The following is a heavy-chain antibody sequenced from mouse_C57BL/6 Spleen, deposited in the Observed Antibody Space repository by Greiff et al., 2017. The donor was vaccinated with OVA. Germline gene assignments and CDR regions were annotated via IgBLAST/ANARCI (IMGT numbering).Heavy chain of an antibody. CDR2: IYIGNGYT. CDR3: ARAYYDYGGYFDV. D-gene: IGHD2-4*01. V-gene: IGHV1-58*01. CDR1: GYPFTSYG. J-gene: IGHJ1*03. Sequence: DVQLQESGAELVRPGSSAKMSCKTSGYPFTSYGINWVKQRPGQGLEWIGYIYIGNGYTEYNEKFKGTATLPSATSSSTAYMQLSSLRSEDSAIYVCARAYYDYGGYFDVWGKGTTVTVSS.